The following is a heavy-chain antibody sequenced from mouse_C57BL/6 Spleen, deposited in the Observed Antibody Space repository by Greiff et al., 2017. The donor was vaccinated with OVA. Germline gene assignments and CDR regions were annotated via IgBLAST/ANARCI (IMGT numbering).Heavy chain of an antibody. J-gene: IGHJ2*01. Sequence: EVKVEESGGGLVQPGGSMKLSCVASGFTFSNYWMNWVRQSPEKGLEWVAQIRLKSDNYATHYAESVKGRFTISRDDSKSSVYLQMNNLRAEDTGIYYCTSLYYDYDGGYWGQGTTLTVSS. V-gene: IGHV6-3*01. D-gene: IGHD2-4*01. CDR1: GFTFSNYW. CDR3: TSLYYDYDGGY. CDR2: IRLKSDNYAT.